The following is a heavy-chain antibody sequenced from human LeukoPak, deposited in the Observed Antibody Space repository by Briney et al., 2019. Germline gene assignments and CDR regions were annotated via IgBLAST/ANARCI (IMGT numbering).Heavy chain of an antibody. CDR2: FYSDGST. D-gene: IGHD1-14*01. V-gene: IGHV3-53*01. Sequence: GGSLRLSCAASGFTVSTNYINWVRQAPGKGLEWVSVFYSDGSTYYADSVKGRFTISRDYSKNTVYLQMNSLRGEDTAVYYCTRDRSRAEDDWGQGTLVTVSS. CDR1: GFTVSTNY. J-gene: IGHJ4*02. CDR3: TRDRSRAEDD.